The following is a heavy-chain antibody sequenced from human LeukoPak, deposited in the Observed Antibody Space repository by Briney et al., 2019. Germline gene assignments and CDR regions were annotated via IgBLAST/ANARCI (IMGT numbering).Heavy chain of an antibody. D-gene: IGHD3-10*01. CDR3: ATYYYGSGSYYRFDP. V-gene: IGHV1-2*02. CDR2: INPNSGGT. CDR1: GYTFTGYY. J-gene: IGHJ5*02. Sequence: ASVKVSCKASGYTFTGYYMHWVRQAPGQGLEWMGWINPNSGGTNYAQKFQGRVTMTRDTSISTAYMELSRLRSDDTAVYYCATYYYGSGSYYRFDPWGQGTLVTVPS.